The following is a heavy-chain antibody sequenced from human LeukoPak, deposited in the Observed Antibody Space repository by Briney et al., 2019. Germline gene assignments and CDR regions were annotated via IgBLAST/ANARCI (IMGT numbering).Heavy chain of an antibody. Sequence: ASVKVSCKASGGTFSSYAISWVRQAPGQGLEWMGGIIPIFGTANYAQKFQGRVTITADKSTSTAYMELSSLRSEDTAVYYCARAIEAVRYFDWLLYSSHWFDPWGQGTLVTVSS. CDR1: GGTFSSYA. V-gene: IGHV1-69*06. CDR2: IIPIFGTA. D-gene: IGHD3-9*01. CDR3: ARAIEAVRYFDWLLYSSHWFDP. J-gene: IGHJ5*02.